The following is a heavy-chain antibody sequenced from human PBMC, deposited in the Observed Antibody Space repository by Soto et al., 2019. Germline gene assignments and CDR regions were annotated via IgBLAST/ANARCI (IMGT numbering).Heavy chain of an antibody. D-gene: IGHD3-22*01. J-gene: IGHJ4*02. Sequence: QVQLVESGGGVVQPGRSLRLSCAASGFTFSSYGMHWVRQAPGKGLEWVEVIWYDGSNKYYADSVKGRFTISRDNSKNTLYLQMNSLKAEDTAVYYCARDRAYYYDSSGYYDYWGQGTLVTVSS. CDR1: GFTFSSYG. V-gene: IGHV3-33*01. CDR3: ARDRAYYYDSSGYYDY. CDR2: IWYDGSNK.